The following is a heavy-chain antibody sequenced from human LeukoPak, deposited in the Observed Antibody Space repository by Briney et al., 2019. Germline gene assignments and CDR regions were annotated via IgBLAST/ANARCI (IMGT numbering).Heavy chain of an antibody. J-gene: IGHJ4*02. Sequence: GGSLRLSCAASGFIFSDYYMSWIRQAPGKGLEWVSSINSGGSTIYYADPVKGRFTISRDNAKNSLYLQMNSLRAEDSAVYYCVRGTNTHRYWGQGILVTVSS. CDR2: INSGGSTI. CDR3: VRGTNTHRY. CDR1: GFIFSDYY. V-gene: IGHV3-11*01. D-gene: IGHD2-15*01.